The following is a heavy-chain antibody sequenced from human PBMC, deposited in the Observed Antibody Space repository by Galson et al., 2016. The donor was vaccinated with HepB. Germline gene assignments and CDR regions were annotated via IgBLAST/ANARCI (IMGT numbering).Heavy chain of an antibody. J-gene: IGHJ3*02. V-gene: IGHV1-18*01. Sequence: SVKVSCKASGYTFTSYGLSWVRQAPGQGLEWVGWISAYNGHTNYAQKLQGRVTMTTDTSTSTAYMELRSLRSDDTAVYYCARDNPYCSSTSCYTLDAFDIWGQGTMVTVSS. CDR2: ISAYNGHT. CDR1: GYTFTSYG. CDR3: ARDNPYCSSTSCYTLDAFDI. D-gene: IGHD2-2*02.